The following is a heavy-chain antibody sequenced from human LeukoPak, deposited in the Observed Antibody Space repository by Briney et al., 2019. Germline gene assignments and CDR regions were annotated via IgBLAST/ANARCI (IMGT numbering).Heavy chain of an antibody. CDR2: ISGSGGST. Sequence: PGGSLRLSCAASGFTFSDYNMRWIRQAPGKGLEWVSAISGSGGSTYYADSVKGRFTISRDNSKNTLYLQMNSLRAEDTAVYYCARAYSSGWNYYFDYWGQGTLVTVSS. D-gene: IGHD6-19*01. CDR1: GFTFSDYN. CDR3: ARAYSSGWNYYFDY. J-gene: IGHJ4*02. V-gene: IGHV3-23*01.